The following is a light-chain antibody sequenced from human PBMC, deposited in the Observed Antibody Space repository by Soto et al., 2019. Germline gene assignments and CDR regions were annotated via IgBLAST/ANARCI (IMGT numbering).Light chain of an antibody. Sequence: EIVMTQSPATLSVSPGERATLSCRASQSVSSNLAWYQHKPGHAPRLLIYGASTRATGIPARFSGSGSGTEFTLTFSSLQPEDFAVYYSQQYNNWHPWTFGQGTQVAIK. V-gene: IGKV3-15*01. CDR3: QQYNNWHPWT. J-gene: IGKJ1*01. CDR1: QSVSSN. CDR2: GAS.